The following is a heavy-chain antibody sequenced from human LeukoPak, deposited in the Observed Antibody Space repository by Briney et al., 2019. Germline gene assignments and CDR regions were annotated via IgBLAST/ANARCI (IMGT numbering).Heavy chain of an antibody. CDR1: GFTFNNYG. CDR3: AKGGGYEAQYYYYYLDV. CDR2: IRYDGSNK. Sequence: GGSLRLSCAASGFTFNNYGMHWVRQAPGKGLEWVAFIRYDGSNKYYRDSVKGRFTISRDNSKNTLYLQMNSLRPEDTAVYYCAKGGGYEAQYYYYYLDVWGKGTTVTISS. D-gene: IGHD5-12*01. V-gene: IGHV3-30*02. J-gene: IGHJ6*03.